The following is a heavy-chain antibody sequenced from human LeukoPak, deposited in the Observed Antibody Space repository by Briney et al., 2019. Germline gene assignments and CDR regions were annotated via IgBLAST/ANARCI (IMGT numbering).Heavy chain of an antibody. CDR3: ARGGRYFDWLFNFDY. V-gene: IGHV7-4-1*02. CDR1: GYTFTSYA. CDR2: INTNTGNP. Sequence: ASVKVSCKASGYTFTSYAMNWVRQAPGQGLEWMGWINTNTGNPTYAQGFTGRFAFSLDTSVSTAYLQISSLKAEDTAVYYCARGGRYFDWLFNFDYWGQGTLVTVSS. J-gene: IGHJ4*02. D-gene: IGHD3-9*01.